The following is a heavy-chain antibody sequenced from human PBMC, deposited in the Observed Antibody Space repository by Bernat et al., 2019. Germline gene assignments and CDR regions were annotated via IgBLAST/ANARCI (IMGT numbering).Heavy chain of an antibody. CDR1: GGSISSGGYY. CDR2: TYYSGST. Sequence: QVQLQESGPGLVKPSQTLSLTCTVSGGSISSGGYYWSWIRQHPGKGLEWIGYTYYSGSTYYNPSLKSRVTISVDTSKNQFSLKLSSVTAADTAVYYCARGRYSSGWYYAFDIWGQGTMVTVSS. J-gene: IGHJ3*02. V-gene: IGHV4-31*03. CDR3: ARGRYSSGWYYAFDI. D-gene: IGHD6-19*01.